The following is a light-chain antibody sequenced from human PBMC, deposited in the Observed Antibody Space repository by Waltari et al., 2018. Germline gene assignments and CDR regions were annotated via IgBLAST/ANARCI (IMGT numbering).Light chain of an antibody. CDR1: QSILYTSNNKNY. CDR2: WAS. J-gene: IGKJ1*01. CDR3: QQYYSFPWT. V-gene: IGKV4-1*01. Sequence: DIVMTQSPDSLVVFLGERATINCKSSQSILYTSNNKNYLAWYQEKPGQPPKLLIYWASARESGVPDRFSGSGSGTDFTLTISSLQAEDVAGYYCQQYYSFPWTFGQGTKVEIK.